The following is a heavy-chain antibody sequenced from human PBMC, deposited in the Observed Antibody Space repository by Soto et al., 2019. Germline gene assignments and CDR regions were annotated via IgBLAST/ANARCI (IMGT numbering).Heavy chain of an antibody. J-gene: IGHJ6*04. CDR2: ISISGDAT. D-gene: IGHD3-3*01. Sequence: CGSVRLSCAASGFTFSTYAMTWVRQAPGKGLEWVSIISISGDATYYVDSVKRRFTISRDNSRNTLNLQLNSLRAEDTAVYYCAKNGGFWSWCRDVWGKGNTVTGSS. CDR1: GFTFSTYA. V-gene: IGHV3-23*01. CDR3: AKNGGFWSWCRDV.